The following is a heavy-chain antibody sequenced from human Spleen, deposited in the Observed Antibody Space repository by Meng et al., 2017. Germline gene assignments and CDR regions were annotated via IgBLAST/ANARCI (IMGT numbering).Heavy chain of an antibody. D-gene: IGHD6-19*01. CDR2: INHSGTA. Sequence: QVQLQQWGAGLLKPSETLSLTCAVSGGSFNNYFWTWIRQPPGQGLEWIGEINHSGTANYNPSLKGRVTVSIDTSKSQFSLKLTSVTAADTAVYYCVRSSGWVRTGFDPWGQGTLVTVSS. CDR3: VRSSGWVRTGFDP. CDR1: GGSFNNYF. J-gene: IGHJ5*02. V-gene: IGHV4-34*01.